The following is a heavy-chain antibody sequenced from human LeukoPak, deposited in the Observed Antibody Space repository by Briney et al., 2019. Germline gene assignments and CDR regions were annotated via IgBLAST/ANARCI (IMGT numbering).Heavy chain of an antibody. CDR1: GGSISSYY. J-gene: IGHJ6*03. V-gene: IGHV4-59*01. Sequence: SETLSLTCTVSGGSISSYYWSWIRQPPGKGLEWIGYIYYSGSTNYNPSPKSRVTISVDTSKNQFSLKLSSVTAADTAVYYCARGVSQYYYYMDVWGKGTTVTISS. CDR2: IYYSGST. CDR3: ARGVSQYYYYMDV.